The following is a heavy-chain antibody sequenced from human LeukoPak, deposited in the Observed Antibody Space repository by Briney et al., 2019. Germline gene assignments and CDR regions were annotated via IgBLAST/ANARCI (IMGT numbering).Heavy chain of an antibody. Sequence: SETLSLTCTVSGGSISSHYWSWIRQPPGKGLEWIGYIYYSGSTNYNPSLKSRVTISVDTSKNQFSLKLSSVTAADTAVYYCARGYDFWSGYFLDYWGQGTLVNVSS. J-gene: IGHJ4*02. D-gene: IGHD3-3*01. V-gene: IGHV4-59*11. CDR1: GGSISSHY. CDR3: ARGYDFWSGYFLDY. CDR2: IYYSGST.